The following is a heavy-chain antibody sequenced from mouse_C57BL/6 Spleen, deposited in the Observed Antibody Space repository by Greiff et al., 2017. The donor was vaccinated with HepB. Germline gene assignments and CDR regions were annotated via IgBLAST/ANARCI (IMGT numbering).Heavy chain of an antibody. CDR3: ARGGQLRPFLDY. V-gene: IGHV1-53*01. J-gene: IGHJ2*01. Sequence: QVQLQQSGTELVKPGASVKLSCKASGYTFTSYWMHWVKQRPGQGLEWIGNINPSNGGTNYNEKFKSKATLTVDKSSSTAYMQLSSLTSEDSAVYYCARGGQLRPFLDYWGQGTTLTVSS. CDR2: INPSNGGT. CDR1: GYTFTSYW. D-gene: IGHD3-2*02.